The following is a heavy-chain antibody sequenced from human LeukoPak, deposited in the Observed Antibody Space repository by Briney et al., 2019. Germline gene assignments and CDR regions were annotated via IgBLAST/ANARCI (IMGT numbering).Heavy chain of an antibody. CDR2: IYYSGST. CDR3: ARDSQAGGFDY. J-gene: IGHJ4*02. D-gene: IGHD3-16*01. CDR1: GGSFSGYY. V-gene: IGHV4-59*01. Sequence: SETLSLTCAVYGGSFSGYYWSWIRQPPGKGLEWIGYIYYSGSTNYNPSLKSRVTISVDTSKNQFSLKLSSVTAADTAVYYCARDSQAGGFDYWGQGTLVTVSS.